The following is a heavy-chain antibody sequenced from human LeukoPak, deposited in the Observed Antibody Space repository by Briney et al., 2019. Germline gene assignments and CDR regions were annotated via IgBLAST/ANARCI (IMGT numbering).Heavy chain of an antibody. V-gene: IGHV3-7*01. CDR2: IKQDGSEK. J-gene: IGHJ4*02. D-gene: IGHD3-22*01. Sequence: GGSLRLSCAASGFSFSSYGMHWVRQAPGKGLEWVANIKQDGSEKYYVDSVKGRFTISRDNAKNSLYLQMNSLRAEDTAVYYCARETSPYYYDSSAVNYWGQGTLVTVSS. CDR1: GFSFSSYG. CDR3: ARETSPYYYDSSAVNY.